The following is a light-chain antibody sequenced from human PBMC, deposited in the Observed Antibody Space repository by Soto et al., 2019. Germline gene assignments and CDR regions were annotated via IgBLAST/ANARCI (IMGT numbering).Light chain of an antibody. CDR3: QQRRVWPLT. CDR1: QSVSNY. Sequence: VLTQSPAILSLSPGERATLDCRASQSVSNYLAWYQQRPGQAPRLLIYDSSNRATGIPARFSASGSGTDFTLTISSLEPADFAVYYCQQRRVWPLTFGGGTKVEIK. J-gene: IGKJ4*01. V-gene: IGKV3-11*01. CDR2: DSS.